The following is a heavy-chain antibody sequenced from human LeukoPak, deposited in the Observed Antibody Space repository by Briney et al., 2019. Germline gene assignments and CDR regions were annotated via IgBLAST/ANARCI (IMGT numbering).Heavy chain of an antibody. V-gene: IGHV4-39*07. CDR2: IYYSGST. J-gene: IGHJ1*01. CDR1: GGSISSYY. D-gene: IGHD6-19*01. Sequence: SETLSLTCTVSGGSISSYYWGWIRQPPGKGLEWIGSIYYSGSTYHNPSLKSRVTISIDTSKNQFSLKMSSVTAADTAVYYCARVATGYSSEWYGEYFQHWGQGTLVTVSS. CDR3: ARVATGYSSEWYGEYFQH.